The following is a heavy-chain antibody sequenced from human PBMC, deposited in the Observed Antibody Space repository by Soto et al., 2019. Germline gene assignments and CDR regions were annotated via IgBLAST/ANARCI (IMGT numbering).Heavy chain of an antibody. D-gene: IGHD2-15*01. Sequence: VQLLESGGGLVQPGGSLRLSCAASGFTFSSYAMSWVRQAPGKGLEWVSAISGSGGSTYYADSVKGRFTISRDNSKNTLYLQMNSLRAEDTAVYYCAKKGYCSGGSCYSVGYYYYYGMDVWGQGTTVTVSS. V-gene: IGHV3-23*01. J-gene: IGHJ6*02. CDR3: AKKGYCSGGSCYSVGYYYYYGMDV. CDR2: ISGSGGST. CDR1: GFTFSSYA.